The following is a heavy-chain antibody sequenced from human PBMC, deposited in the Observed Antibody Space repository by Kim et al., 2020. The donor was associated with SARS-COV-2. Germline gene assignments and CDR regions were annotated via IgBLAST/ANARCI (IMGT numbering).Heavy chain of an antibody. CDR2: SYYSGST. J-gene: IGHJ3*01. CDR3: ARRRDWSVGTGDAF. CDR1: GGSISSSSYY. V-gene: IGHV4-39*01. Sequence: SETLSLTCTVSGGSISSSSYYWGWIRQPPGKGLEWISSSYYSGSTYYNSSLKRRVTISVDTSKNQFFLKQSSVTAADTVVYYCARRRDWSVGTGDAF. D-gene: IGHD2-15*01.